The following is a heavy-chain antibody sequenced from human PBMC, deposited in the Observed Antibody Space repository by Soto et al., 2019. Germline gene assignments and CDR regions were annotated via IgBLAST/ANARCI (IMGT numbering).Heavy chain of an antibody. D-gene: IGHD6-13*01. CDR2: IYYSGST. Sequence: PSGALSLTCTVPGGSISSSSYYWGWIRQPPGKGLEWIGSIYYSGSTYYNPSLKSRVTISVDTSKNQFSLKLSSVTAADTAVYYCARHLVLLAAAGREYFDYWGQGTLVPVSS. V-gene: IGHV4-39*01. J-gene: IGHJ4*02. CDR1: GGSISSSSYY. CDR3: ARHLVLLAAAGREYFDY.